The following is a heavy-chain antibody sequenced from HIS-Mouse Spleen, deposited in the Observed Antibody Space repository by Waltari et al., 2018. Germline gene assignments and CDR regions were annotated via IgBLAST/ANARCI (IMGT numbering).Heavy chain of an antibody. CDR1: GGLISSSSYY. V-gene: IGHV4-39*07. Sequence: QLQLQESGPGLVKPSETLSLTCTVSGGLISSSSYYWSWIRQPPGKGLEWIGSIYYSGSTYYNPSLKSRVTISVDTSKNQFSLKLSSVTAADTAVYYCAREIPYSSSWYDWYFDLWGRGTLVTVSS. CDR3: AREIPYSSSWYDWYFDL. D-gene: IGHD6-13*01. CDR2: IYYSGST. J-gene: IGHJ2*01.